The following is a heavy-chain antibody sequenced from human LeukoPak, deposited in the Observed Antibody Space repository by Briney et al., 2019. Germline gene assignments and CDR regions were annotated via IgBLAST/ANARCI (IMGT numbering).Heavy chain of an antibody. D-gene: IGHD3-10*01. V-gene: IGHV1-18*01. J-gene: IGHJ4*02. CDR1: GYTFTSYD. Sequence: ASVKVSCKASGYTFTSYDINWVRQAPGQGLEWMGWISAYNGNTNYAQKLQGRVTMTTDTSTSTAYMELRSLRSDDTAVYYCARDYYGSGTHDYRGQGTLVTVSS. CDR2: ISAYNGNT. CDR3: ARDYYGSGTHDY.